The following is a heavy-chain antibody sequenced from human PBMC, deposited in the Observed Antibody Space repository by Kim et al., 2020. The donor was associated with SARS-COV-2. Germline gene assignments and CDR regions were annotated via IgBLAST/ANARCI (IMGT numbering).Heavy chain of an antibody. Sequence: SETLSLTCTVSGGSISSSSYYWGWIRQPPGKGLEWIGSIYYSGSTYYNPSLKSRVTISVDTSKNQFSLKLSSVTAADTAVYYCARRGYYYGSGNGYYFDYWGQGTLVTVSS. CDR3: ARRGYYYGSGNGYYFDY. CDR2: IYYSGST. J-gene: IGHJ4*02. CDR1: GGSISSSSYY. V-gene: IGHV4-39*01. D-gene: IGHD3-10*01.